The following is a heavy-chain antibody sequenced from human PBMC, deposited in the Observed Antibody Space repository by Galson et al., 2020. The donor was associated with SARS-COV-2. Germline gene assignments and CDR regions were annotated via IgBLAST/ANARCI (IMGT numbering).Heavy chain of an antibody. CDR3: GSGSDFVWDY. CDR1: GVSTRSNYW. CDR2: IFHSGIT. V-gene: IGHV4-4*02. J-gene: IGHJ4*02. D-gene: IGHD3-16*01. Sequence: SETLSLTCDVTGVSTRSNYWWGWVRQPPGKGLEWICEIFHSGITNYNPSLKSRVSMSVDTSKNQFSLNVYSVTAADTAVYYCGSGSDFVWDYGGQGTLVTVSS.